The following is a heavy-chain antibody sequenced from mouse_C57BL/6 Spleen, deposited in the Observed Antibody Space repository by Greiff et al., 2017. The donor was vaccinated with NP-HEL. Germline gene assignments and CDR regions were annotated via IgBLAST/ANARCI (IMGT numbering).Heavy chain of an antibody. Sequence: QVTLKVSGPGILQPSQTLSLTCSFSGFSLSTFGMGVGWIRQPSGKGLEWLAHIWWDDDKYYNPALKSRLTISKDTSKNQVFLNLAKVDTADTATYYCARIGPITTVVAPYAMDYWGQGTSVTVSS. J-gene: IGHJ4*01. D-gene: IGHD1-1*01. V-gene: IGHV8-8*01. CDR2: IWWDDDK. CDR1: GFSLSTFGMG. CDR3: ARIGPITTVVAPYAMDY.